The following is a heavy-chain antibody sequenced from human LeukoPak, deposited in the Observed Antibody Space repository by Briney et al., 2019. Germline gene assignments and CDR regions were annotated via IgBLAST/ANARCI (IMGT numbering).Heavy chain of an antibody. J-gene: IGHJ4*02. CDR2: ISDDGSYT. D-gene: IGHD2-21*01. V-gene: IGHV3-74*01. CDR3: ASFGISWRSSY. Sequence: GGSLRLSCAASGFSFSSHWVHWVRQAPGKGLVWVSRISDDGSYTSNVDSVKGRFTISRDNVNNMLYLHVNSLRAEDTAVYYCASFGISWRSSYWGQGTLVTVSS. CDR1: GFSFSSHW.